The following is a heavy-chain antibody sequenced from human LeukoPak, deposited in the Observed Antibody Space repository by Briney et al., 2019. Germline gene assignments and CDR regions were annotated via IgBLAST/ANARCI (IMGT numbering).Heavy chain of an antibody. D-gene: IGHD3-16*01. CDR1: GFIVNKLY. CDR3: AGAEYYGSSIDY. J-gene: IGHJ4*02. V-gene: IGHV3-53*01. CDR2: IYRSGDT. Sequence: GGSLRLSCAASGFIVNKLYMNWVRQAPGKGLAWVSIIYRSGDTYYGDSVKGRFTISRDSSKNTLHLQMNSLRVEDTAIYYCAGAEYYGSSIDYWGQGTLVSVSS.